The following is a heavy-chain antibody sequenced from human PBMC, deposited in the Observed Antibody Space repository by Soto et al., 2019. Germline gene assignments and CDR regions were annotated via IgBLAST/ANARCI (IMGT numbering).Heavy chain of an antibody. CDR2: ITSSGATT. Sequence: GGSLRLPCAASGCTLISYAMSWVRQAPGKGLEWVSSITSSGATTYYADSVKGRFIISRDNSKNTRHLQMNSLRAEDTAVYCCAKGGYSHGYIDHWGQGTLVTVSS. J-gene: IGHJ4*02. CDR3: AKGGYSHGYIDH. V-gene: IGHV3-23*01. CDR1: GCTLISYA. D-gene: IGHD5-18*01.